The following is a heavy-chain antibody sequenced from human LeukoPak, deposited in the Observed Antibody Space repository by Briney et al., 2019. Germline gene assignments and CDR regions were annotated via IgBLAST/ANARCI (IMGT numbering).Heavy chain of an antibody. J-gene: IGHJ3*02. Sequence: GRSLRLSCAASGFTFSSYGMPWVRQAPGKGLEWVAVIWYDGSDKYYADSVKGRFTISRDNSKNTLYLQMNSLRAEDTAVCYCARGVVVLHWRDAFDIWGQGTMVTVSS. CDR2: IWYDGSDK. CDR3: ARGVVVLHWRDAFDI. D-gene: IGHD2-21*01. CDR1: GFTFSSYG. V-gene: IGHV3-33*01.